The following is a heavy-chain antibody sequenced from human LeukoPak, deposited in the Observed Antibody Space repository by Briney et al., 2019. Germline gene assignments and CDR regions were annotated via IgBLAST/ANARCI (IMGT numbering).Heavy chain of an antibody. V-gene: IGHV4-34*01. CDR1: GGSFSGYY. Sequence: SETLSLTCAVYGGSFSGYYWSWIRQPPGKGLEWIGEINHSGSTNYNPSLKSRVTISVDTPKNQFSLKLSSVTSADTAVYYCARSPIAVANFDYWGQGTLVTVSS. J-gene: IGHJ4*02. CDR2: INHSGST. CDR3: ARSPIAVANFDY. D-gene: IGHD6-19*01.